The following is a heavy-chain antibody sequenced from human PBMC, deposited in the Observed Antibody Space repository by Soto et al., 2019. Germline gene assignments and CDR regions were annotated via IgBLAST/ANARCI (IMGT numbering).Heavy chain of an antibody. V-gene: IGHV3-48*01. CDR1: GFTFSSYS. Sequence: GGSLRLSCAASGFTFSSYSMNWVRQAPGKGLEWVSYISSSSSTIYYADSVKGRFTISRDNAKNSLYLQMNSLRAEDTAVYYCATIYGDYVVNWYFDLWGRGTLVTVSS. CDR2: ISSSSSTI. J-gene: IGHJ2*01. CDR3: ATIYGDYVVNWYFDL. D-gene: IGHD4-17*01.